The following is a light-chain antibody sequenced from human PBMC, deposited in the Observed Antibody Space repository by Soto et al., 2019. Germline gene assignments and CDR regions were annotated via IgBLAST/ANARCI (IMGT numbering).Light chain of an antibody. CDR2: EVR. CDR3: SSYTTSTTQV. J-gene: IGLJ2*01. CDR1: SSDVGSYNY. Sequence: QSVLTQPASVSGSPGQSSTISCTGTSSDVGSYNYVSWYQQHPGKSPKLMIYEVRNRPSGVSDRFAGSKSGKTHSLTIFGLQAEDEADYYCSSYTTSTTQVFGGGTKLTVL. V-gene: IGLV2-14*01.